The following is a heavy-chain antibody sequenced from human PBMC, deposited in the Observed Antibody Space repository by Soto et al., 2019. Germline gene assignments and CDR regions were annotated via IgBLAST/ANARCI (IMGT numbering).Heavy chain of an antibody. CDR3: ATNTETSSGWYSAPFDL. CDR1: GYTLTELS. V-gene: IGHV1-24*01. Sequence: GASVKVSCKVSGYTLTELSMHWVRQAPGKGLEWMGGFDPEDGETIYAQKFQGRVTMTEDTSTDTAYMELSSLRSEDTAVYYCATNTETSSGWYSAPFDLWGRGTLVTVSS. CDR2: FDPEDGET. J-gene: IGHJ2*01. D-gene: IGHD6-19*01.